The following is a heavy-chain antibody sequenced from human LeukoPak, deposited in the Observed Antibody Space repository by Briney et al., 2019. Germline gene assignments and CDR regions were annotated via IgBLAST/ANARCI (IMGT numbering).Heavy chain of an antibody. CDR1: GGTFSSYA. V-gene: IGHV1-69*13. CDR2: IIPISGTA. J-gene: IGHJ4*02. D-gene: IGHD1-26*01. CDR3: ARVGGSYSGDY. Sequence: ASVKVSCKASGGTFSSYAISWVRQAPGQGLEWMGGIIPISGTANYAQKFQGRVTITADESTSTAYMELSSLRSEDTAVYYCARVGGSYSGDYWGQGTLVTVSS.